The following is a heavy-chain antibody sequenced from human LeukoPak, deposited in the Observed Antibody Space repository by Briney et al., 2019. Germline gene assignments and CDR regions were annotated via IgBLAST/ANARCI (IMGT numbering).Heavy chain of an antibody. CDR1: GGSISITNYY. V-gene: IGHV4-39*07. J-gene: IGHJ4*02. CDR3: ARLGPDIVVVTALDY. D-gene: IGHD2-21*02. Sequence: PSETLSLTCIVSGGSISITNYYWGWIRQPPGKGLEWIGNIYYDGSTYYNPSLKSRVTISVDTSKNQFSLKLSSVTAADTAVYYCARLGPDIVVVTALDYWGQGTLVTVSS. CDR2: IYYDGST.